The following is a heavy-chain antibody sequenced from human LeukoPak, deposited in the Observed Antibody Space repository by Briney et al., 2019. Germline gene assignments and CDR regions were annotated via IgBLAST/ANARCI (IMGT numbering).Heavy chain of an antibody. D-gene: IGHD6-6*01. CDR1: GFTFSVYS. CDR3: ARGSGGQQLIRGYYYMDV. J-gene: IGHJ6*03. Sequence: GGSLRLSCAASGFTFSVYSMNWVRQAPGKGLEWVSYISSGSSTMYYADSVKGRFTISTDNAKNSLYLQMSSLRAEDTAVYYCARGSGGQQLIRGYYYMDVWGKGTTVTVSS. CDR2: ISSGSSTM. V-gene: IGHV3-48*04.